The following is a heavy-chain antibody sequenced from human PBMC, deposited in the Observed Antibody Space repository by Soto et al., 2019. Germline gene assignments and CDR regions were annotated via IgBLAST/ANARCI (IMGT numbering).Heavy chain of an antibody. V-gene: IGHV3-7*05. CDR3: ARDVSPGSSSLYLDAFDI. J-gene: IGHJ3*02. D-gene: IGHD6-13*01. CDR1: GYTLSAYW. CDR2: INRDGSKK. Sequence: EVQLEESGGDLVQPGGSLRLSCAASGYTLSAYWMTWVRQAPGKGLEWVANINRDGSKKSYLDSVRGRFTISRDNVGNSLYLHMDSLRADDTALYYCARDVSPGSSSLYLDAFDIWGPGTMVTVSS.